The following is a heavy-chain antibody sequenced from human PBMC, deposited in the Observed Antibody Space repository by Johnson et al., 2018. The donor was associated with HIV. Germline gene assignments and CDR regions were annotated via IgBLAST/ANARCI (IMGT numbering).Heavy chain of an antibody. J-gene: IGHJ3*01. CDR2: ISYDGSNK. V-gene: IGHV3-30-3*01. Sequence: QVQLVESGGGVVQPGRSLRLSCAASGFTFSSYAMHWVRQAPGKGLEWVAVISYDGSNKYYADSVKGRFTISRDNSKNTLYLQMNSLRAEDTALYYCARDWDYYDASGYYYANMVDAFDVWGQGTVVTVSS. CDR3: ARDWDYYDASGYYYANMVDAFDV. D-gene: IGHD3-22*01. CDR1: GFTFSSYA.